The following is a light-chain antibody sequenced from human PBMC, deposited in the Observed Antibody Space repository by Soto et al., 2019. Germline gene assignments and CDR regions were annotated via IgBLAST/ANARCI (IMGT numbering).Light chain of an antibody. CDR2: DDD. CDR1: SGSIDTTY. J-gene: IGLJ3*02. V-gene: IGLV6-57*04. Sequence: NFMLTQPHSVSGSPGKTVTISCTRSSGSIDTTYVQWYQQRPGSAPTTVIYDDDQRPSGVPDRFSGAIDRSSNSASLTISGLKTEDEADYYCQSYDSSNWVFGGGTKLTVL. CDR3: QSYDSSNWV.